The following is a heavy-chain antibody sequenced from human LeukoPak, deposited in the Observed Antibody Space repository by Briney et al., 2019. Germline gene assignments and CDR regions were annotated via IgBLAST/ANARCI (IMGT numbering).Heavy chain of an antibody. D-gene: IGHD1-26*01. Sequence: GGSLRLSCAASGFTFSSYEMNWVRQAPGKGLEWVSYIGSSGSTIYYADSVKGRFTISRDNAKNSLYLQMNSLRAEDTAVYYCARVGGSYGFLSQKPRYFQHWGQGTLVTVSS. CDR3: ARVGGSYGFLSQKPRYFQH. J-gene: IGHJ1*01. CDR2: IGSSGSTI. CDR1: GFTFSSYE. V-gene: IGHV3-48*03.